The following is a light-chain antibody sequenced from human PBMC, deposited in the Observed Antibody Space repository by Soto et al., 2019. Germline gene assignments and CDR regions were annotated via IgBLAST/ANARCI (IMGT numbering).Light chain of an antibody. CDR1: QSVSSSY. J-gene: IGKJ1*01. CDR2: DTS. V-gene: IGKV3-20*01. Sequence: EIVLTQSPGTLSLSPGERATLSCRASQSVSSSYLAWYQQKPGQAPRLLIYDTSSRATGIPDRFSGSGSGTGFNLAISRLEPEDFAVYYCQQCGSSPSFGQGTKVELK. CDR3: QQCGSSPS.